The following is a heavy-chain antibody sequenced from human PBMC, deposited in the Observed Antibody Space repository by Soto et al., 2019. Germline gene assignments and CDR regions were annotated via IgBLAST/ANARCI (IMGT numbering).Heavy chain of an antibody. V-gene: IGHV3-7*03. CDR1: GFTFSSYW. D-gene: IGHD3-16*01. CDR3: VRVGRLGGY. CDR2: IKEDGSGK. Sequence: EVQLVESGGGLVQPGGSLRLSCTASGFTFSSYWMSWVRQAPGKGLGGVANIKEDGSGKYYVDSVKGRFSISRDNARNSLYLQMNSLRVEDTAVYYCVRVGRLGGYLGQGALVTVSS. J-gene: IGHJ4*02.